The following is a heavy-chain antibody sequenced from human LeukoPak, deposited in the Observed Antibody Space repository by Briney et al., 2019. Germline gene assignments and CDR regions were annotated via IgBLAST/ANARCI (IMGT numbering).Heavy chain of an antibody. D-gene: IGHD3-10*01. Sequence: PSETLSLTCTVSGGSISSSSYYWGWIRQPPGKGPEWIGSIYYSGSTYYNPSLKSRVTISVDTSKNQFSLKLSSVTAADTAVYYCARRITMVRGNAFDIWGQGTMVTVSS. V-gene: IGHV4-39*01. CDR1: GGSISSSSYY. CDR3: ARRITMVRGNAFDI. J-gene: IGHJ3*02. CDR2: IYYSGST.